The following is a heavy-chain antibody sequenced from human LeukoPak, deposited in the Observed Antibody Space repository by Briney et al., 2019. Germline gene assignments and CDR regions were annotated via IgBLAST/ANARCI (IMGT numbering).Heavy chain of an antibody. CDR1: GFTFSDYY. D-gene: IGHD1-26*01. J-gene: IGHJ4*02. V-gene: IGHV3-11*01. CDR2: ISSSGSTI. Sequence: PGGSLRLSCAASGFTFSDYYMSWIRQAPGKGLEWVSYISSSGSTIYYADSVKGRFTISRDNAKNSLYLQMNSLRAEDTAVYYCAKFIVGASSRFDFWGQGTLVTVSS. CDR3: AKFIVGASSRFDF.